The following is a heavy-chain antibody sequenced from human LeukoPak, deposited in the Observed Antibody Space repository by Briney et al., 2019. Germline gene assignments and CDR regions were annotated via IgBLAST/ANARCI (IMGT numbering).Heavy chain of an antibody. CDR1: GFTFSSYT. CDR3: VKGMDIAMVSAFDY. D-gene: IGHD5-18*01. Sequence: VGSLRLSCAASGFTFSSYTMYWVRQAPGQGLEYVSAISRNGGSTYYTASVKCRFTISRDNSKNTLYLQMSSQRAEDTAVYYCVKGMDIAMVSAFDYWGQGTLGSVSS. V-gene: IGHV3-64D*09. J-gene: IGHJ4*02. CDR2: ISRNGGST.